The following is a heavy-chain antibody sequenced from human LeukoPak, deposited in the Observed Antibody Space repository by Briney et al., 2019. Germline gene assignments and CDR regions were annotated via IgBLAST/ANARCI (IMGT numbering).Heavy chain of an antibody. J-gene: IGHJ6*02. CDR1: GGSVSSGSYY. CDR2: IYYSGST. Sequence: SETLSLTCTVSGGSVSSGSYYWSWIRQPPGKGLEWIGYIYYSGSTNYNPSLKSRVTISVDTSKNQFSLKLSSVTAADTAVYYCAREWYCSSTSCYVNYYGMDVWGQGTTVTVSS. D-gene: IGHD2-2*01. V-gene: IGHV4-61*01. CDR3: AREWYCSSTSCYVNYYGMDV.